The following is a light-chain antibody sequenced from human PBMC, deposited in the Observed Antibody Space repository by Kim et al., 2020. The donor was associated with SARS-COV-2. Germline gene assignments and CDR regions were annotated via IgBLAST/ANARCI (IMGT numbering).Light chain of an antibody. J-gene: IGKJ2*01. CDR3: QQYNNWQPYT. Sequence: EIVMTQSPATLSVSPGERATLSCRASQSVSSNLAWYQQKPGQAPRLLIYDASTRATGIPARFSGSGSGTDFTLTISSLQSEDFAVYYCQQYNNWQPYTFGQGTKLEI. CDR1: QSVSSN. CDR2: DAS. V-gene: IGKV3-15*01.